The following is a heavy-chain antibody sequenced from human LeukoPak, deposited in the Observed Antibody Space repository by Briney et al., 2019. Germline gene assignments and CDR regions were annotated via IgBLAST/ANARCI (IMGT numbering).Heavy chain of an antibody. CDR2: IHYTGST. J-gene: IGHJ5*02. CDR1: GGSISSYY. Sequence: SETLSLTCTVSGGSISSYYWSWIRQSPGKGLECIGYIHYTGSTNYNPSLKSRVTISVDTSKNQFSLKLSSVTAADTTVYYCARPYCSGGSCYDAAGNWFDPWGQGTLVTVSS. D-gene: IGHD2-15*01. V-gene: IGHV4-59*08. CDR3: ARPYCSGGSCYDAAGNWFDP.